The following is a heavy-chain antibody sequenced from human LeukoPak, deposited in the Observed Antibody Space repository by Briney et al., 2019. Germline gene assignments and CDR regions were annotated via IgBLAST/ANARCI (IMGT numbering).Heavy chain of an antibody. CDR1: GGSISSYY. Sequence: PSETLSLTCTVSGGSISSYYGSWIRQPPGKGLEWIGYIFYSGTTNYNPSLKSRVTISVDTSKNQFSLKLSSVTAADTAVYYCASGYYGDFSRFDFWGRGTLVTVSS. D-gene: IGHD4-17*01. CDR2: IFYSGTT. CDR3: ASGYYGDFSRFDF. V-gene: IGHV4-59*08. J-gene: IGHJ4*02.